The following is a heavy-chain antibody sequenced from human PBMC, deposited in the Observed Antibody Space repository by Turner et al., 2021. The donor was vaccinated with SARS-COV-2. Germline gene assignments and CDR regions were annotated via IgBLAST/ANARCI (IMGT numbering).Heavy chain of an antibody. V-gene: IGHV4-59*13. CDR1: GGSMNTNY. D-gene: IGHD2-21*02. CDR3: ARETVNNWVDP. CDR2: IYYGGST. J-gene: IGHJ5*02. Sequence: QVQLQESGPGLVKPLETLSLTCTVSGGSMNTNYWSWIRQPPGKRLEWIGYIYYGGSTNYNPSLESRVTISVDTSKNQFSLKLASVTAADAAIYYCARETVNNWVDPWGQGTLVTVSS.